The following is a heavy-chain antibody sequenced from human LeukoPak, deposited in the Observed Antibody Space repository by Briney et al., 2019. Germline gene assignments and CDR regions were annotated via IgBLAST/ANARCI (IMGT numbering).Heavy chain of an antibody. D-gene: IGHD3-3*01. V-gene: IGHV4-59*11. Sequence: PSETLSLTCTVSGGSINSHYWSGIRGPPGGGVEGMGYIYYSGSTNYNPSLKSRVTLSVDTSKNQFSLKLSSVTAADTAVYYCARVRYDFWSGPNKRTLYYSYMDVWGKGTTVTVSS. CDR2: IYYSGST. CDR1: GGSINSHY. J-gene: IGHJ6*03. CDR3: ARVRYDFWSGPNKRTLYYSYMDV.